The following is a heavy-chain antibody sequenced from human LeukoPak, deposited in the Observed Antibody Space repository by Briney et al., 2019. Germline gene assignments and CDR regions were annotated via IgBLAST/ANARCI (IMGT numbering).Heavy chain of an antibody. CDR1: GFTFSSYG. Sequence: GGSLRLSCAASGFTFSSYGMSWVRQAPGKGLEWVSGISGSDGSTYYADSVKGRFTISRDNSKNTLYLQMNSLRAEDTAVYYCAKAGVAARGFDYWGQGTLVTVSS. CDR3: AKAGVAARGFDY. V-gene: IGHV3-23*01. CDR2: ISGSDGST. D-gene: IGHD6-6*01. J-gene: IGHJ4*02.